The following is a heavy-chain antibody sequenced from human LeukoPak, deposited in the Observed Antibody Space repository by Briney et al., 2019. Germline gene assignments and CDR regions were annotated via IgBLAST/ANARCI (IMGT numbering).Heavy chain of an antibody. V-gene: IGHV1-46*01. D-gene: IGHD6-19*01. CDR3: ARVPGSCGWPYYFDY. J-gene: IGHJ4*02. Sequence: ASVKVSCKASGYTFTSYYMHWVRQAPGQGLEWMGIINPSGGSTSYAQKFQGRVTMTRDTSTSTVYMELSSLRSEDTAVYYCARVPGSCGWPYYFDYWGQGTLVTVSS. CDR2: INPSGGST. CDR1: GYTFTSYY.